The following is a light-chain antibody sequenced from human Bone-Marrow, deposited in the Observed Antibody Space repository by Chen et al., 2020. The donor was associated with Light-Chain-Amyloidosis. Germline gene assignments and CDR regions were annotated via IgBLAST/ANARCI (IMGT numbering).Light chain of an antibody. CDR2: GNN. Sequence: SVLTQPASVSGATGQRVIIPITGRDSHIGTGYDVQWYQQLPGKAPKLLIYGNNNRPSGVPDRFSGSRSGTSASLAITGLQAEDEADYYCQSYDSSLIGSLFGGGTKLTVL. CDR3: QSYDSSLIGSL. CDR1: DSHIGTGYD. V-gene: IGLV1-40*01. J-gene: IGLJ2*01.